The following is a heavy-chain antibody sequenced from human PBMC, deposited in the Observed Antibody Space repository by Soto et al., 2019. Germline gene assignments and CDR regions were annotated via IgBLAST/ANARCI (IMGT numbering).Heavy chain of an antibody. Sequence: EVQLVESGGGLVQPGRSLRLSCAASGFSFDDYGMHWVRQAPGKGLEWVSGINWNSATMVYRDSVKGRFTISRDNARNSLYLQLHNLRAEDTALYFCAQGTEYGVVLMSTFDYWGQGSLVTVSS. CDR2: INWNSATM. CDR1: GFSFDDYG. D-gene: IGHD3-3*01. V-gene: IGHV3-9*01. CDR3: AQGTEYGVVLMSTFDY. J-gene: IGHJ4*02.